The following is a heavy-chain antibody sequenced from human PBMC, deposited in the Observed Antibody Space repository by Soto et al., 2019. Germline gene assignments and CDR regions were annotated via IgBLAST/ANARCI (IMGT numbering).Heavy chain of an antibody. V-gene: IGHV3-33*01. D-gene: IGHD3-16*01. CDR2: IWDDGTRR. CDR1: GFAFGTYV. J-gene: IGHJ2*01. CDR3: VRDRDPMNREVIMTVGHLRL. Sequence: QVQLAESGGGVVQAGQSLRVSCEASGFAFGTYVMHWVRQAPGKGLEWVALIWDDGTRREYLESVRGRFTISRDNSKNTMYRQMNNLRVEATALYYCVRDRDPMNREVIMTVGHLRLWRRGTLVSVSS.